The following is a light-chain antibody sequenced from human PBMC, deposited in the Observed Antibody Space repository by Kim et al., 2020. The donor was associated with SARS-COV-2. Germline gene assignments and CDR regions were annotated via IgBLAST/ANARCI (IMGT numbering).Light chain of an antibody. CDR2: DAS. CDR1: QSVSSY. CDR3: QQANSFPWT. J-gene: IGKJ1*01. V-gene: IGKV3-11*01. Sequence: ELVLTQSPATLSLSPGERATLSCRASQSVSSYLAWYQQKPGQAPRLLIYDASNRATGIPARFSGSGSGTDFTLTISSLQPEDFATYYCQQANSFPWTFGQGTKVDIK.